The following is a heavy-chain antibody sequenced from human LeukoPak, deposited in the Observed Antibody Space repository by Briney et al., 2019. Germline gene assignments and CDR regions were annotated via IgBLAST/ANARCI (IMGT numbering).Heavy chain of an antibody. J-gene: IGHJ4*02. Sequence: GGSLRLSCAASGFTFTSYSMNWVRQAPGKGLEWVSFISSGSSYIYYADSVKGRFTISRDDAKKSLYLQMNSLRAEDTAVYYCARVRGYSSGPFDYWGQGTLVTVSS. CDR3: ARVRGYSSGPFDY. CDR2: ISSGSSYI. D-gene: IGHD6-19*01. V-gene: IGHV3-21*01. CDR1: GFTFTSYS.